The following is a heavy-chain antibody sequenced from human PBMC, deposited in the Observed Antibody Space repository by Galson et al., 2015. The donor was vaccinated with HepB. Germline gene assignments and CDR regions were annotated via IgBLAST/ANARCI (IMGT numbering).Heavy chain of an antibody. CDR1: GDSIGNFF. D-gene: IGHD3-3*01. CDR3: AKDDSLSGGRTWFDP. CDR2: ISSTGST. Sequence: SETLSLTCTVSGDSIGNFFRSWIRQPAGKGLEWIGRISSTGSTNHNPSLKSRVTMSVDTSKNQFSLKLSSVTAADTAVYYCAKDDSLSGGRTWFDPWGQGTLVTVSS. J-gene: IGHJ5*02. V-gene: IGHV4-4*07.